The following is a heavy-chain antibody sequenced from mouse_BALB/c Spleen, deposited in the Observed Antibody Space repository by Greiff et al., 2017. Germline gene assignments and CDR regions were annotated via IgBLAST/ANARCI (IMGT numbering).Heavy chain of an antibody. CDR1: GFTFSDYY. D-gene: IGHD1-1*01. J-gene: IGHJ1*01. V-gene: IGHV5-4*02. CDR3: ARIYYYGIGYFDV. CDR2: ISDGGSYT. Sequence: EVMLVESGGGLVKPGGSLKLSCAASGFTFSDYYMYWVRQTPEKRLEWVATISDGGSYTYYPDSVKGRFTISRDNAKNNLYLQMSSLKSEDTAMYYCARIYYYGIGYFDVWGAGTTVTVSS.